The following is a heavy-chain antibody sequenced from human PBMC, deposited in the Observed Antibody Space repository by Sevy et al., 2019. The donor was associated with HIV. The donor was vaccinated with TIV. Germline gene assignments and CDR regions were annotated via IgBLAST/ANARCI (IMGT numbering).Heavy chain of an antibody. Sequence: ASVKVSCKASGYTFTSYDINWVRQATGQGLEWMGWMNPNSGNTGYAQKFQGTVTMTRNTSISTAYMELSSLRSEDTAVYYCARGSRYYYDSSGYVYNWFDPWGQGTLVTVSS. D-gene: IGHD3-22*01. CDR3: ARGSRYYYDSSGYVYNWFDP. J-gene: IGHJ5*02. V-gene: IGHV1-8*01. CDR2: MNPNSGNT. CDR1: GYTFTSYD.